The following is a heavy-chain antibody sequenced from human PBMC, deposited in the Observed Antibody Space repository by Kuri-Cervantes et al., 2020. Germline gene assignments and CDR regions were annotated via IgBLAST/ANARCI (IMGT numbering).Heavy chain of an antibody. CDR3: TRHDRLTGTPFDY. V-gene: IGHV4-39*01. D-gene: IGHD1-14*01. Sequence: SETLSLTCVVSGDSISTSRKYWAWIRQPTGKGLEWIGSVYHTGTTFYNPSLKSRLTISVETSMTQFSLKLNSVTASDTAVYYCTRHDRLTGTPFDYWGPGTLVTVSS. CDR1: GDSISTSRKY. J-gene: IGHJ4*02. CDR2: VYHTGTT.